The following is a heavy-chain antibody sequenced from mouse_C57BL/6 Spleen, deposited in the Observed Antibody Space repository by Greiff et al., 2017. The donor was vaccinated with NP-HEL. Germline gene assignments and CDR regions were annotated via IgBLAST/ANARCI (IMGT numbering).Heavy chain of an antibody. D-gene: IGHD1-1*01. CDR3: ARGPYYYGSSYGYFEV. J-gene: IGHJ1*03. Sequence: QVQLQQPGTELVKPGASVKLSCKASGYTFTSYWMHWVKQRPGQGLEWIGNINPSNGGTNYNEKFKSKATLTVDKSSSTAYMQLSSLTSEDSAVYYCARGPYYYGSSYGYFEVWGTGTTVTVSS. V-gene: IGHV1-53*01. CDR2: INPSNGGT. CDR1: GYTFTSYW.